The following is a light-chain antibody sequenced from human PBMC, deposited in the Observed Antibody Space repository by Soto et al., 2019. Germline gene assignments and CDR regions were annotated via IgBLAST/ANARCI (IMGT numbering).Light chain of an antibody. CDR2: DAS. CDR1: QDISNY. V-gene: IGKV1-33*01. CDR3: QQYGTLPPRYT. J-gene: IGKJ2*01. Sequence: DIQMTQSPSSLSASVGDRVTITCQASQDISNYLNWYQQKPGKAPKLLIYDASNLETGVPSRFSGSGSGTDFTFTISSLQPEDIATYYCQQYGTLPPRYTFGQGTKLEIK.